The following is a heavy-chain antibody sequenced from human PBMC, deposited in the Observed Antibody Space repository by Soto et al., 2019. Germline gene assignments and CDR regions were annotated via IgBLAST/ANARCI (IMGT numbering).Heavy chain of an antibody. J-gene: IGHJ6*02. V-gene: IGHV4-30-4*01. CDR3: ARDKGSTVGGMDV. CDR2: LYYSGST. D-gene: IGHD1-26*01. Sequence: QVQLQESGPGLVKPSQTLSLTCTVSGGSISSGDSYWSWIRQPPGKGLEWSGYLYYSGSTYYNPSLKSRVTISVDTSKNQCSLKLSSVTAADTAVYYCARDKGSTVGGMDVWGQGTTVTVSS. CDR1: GGSISSGDSY.